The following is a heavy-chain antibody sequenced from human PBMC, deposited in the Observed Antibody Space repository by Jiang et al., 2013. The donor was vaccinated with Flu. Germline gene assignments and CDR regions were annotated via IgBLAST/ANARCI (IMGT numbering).Heavy chain of an antibody. CDR2: IYYSGST. Sequence: GSISSSSYYWGWIRQPPGKGLEWIGSIYYSGSTYYNPSLKSRVTISVDTSKNQLSLKLRSVTAADTAVYYCARQKAVWSGYYSPRSAFDIWGQGTMVTVSS. V-gene: IGHV4-39*01. J-gene: IGHJ3*02. CDR3: ARQKAVWSGYYSPRSAFDI. D-gene: IGHD3-3*01. CDR1: GSISSSSYY.